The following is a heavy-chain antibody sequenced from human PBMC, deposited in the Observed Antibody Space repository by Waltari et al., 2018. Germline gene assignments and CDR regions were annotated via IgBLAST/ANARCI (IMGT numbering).Heavy chain of an antibody. CDR1: GFPFYDYG. J-gene: IGHJ4*02. CDR3: VREVFGSGWRESYFFDY. V-gene: IGHV3-20*04. D-gene: IGHD6-19*01. CDR2: INWSGART. Sequence: EVQLVESGGGMLRPGGSLRPPCAAPGFPFYDYGLSWVRQVPGKGLEWVSGINWSGARTSYADSVMGRFTVSRDNAMNSLYLEMSSLRAEDTALYYCVREVFGSGWRESYFFDYWGQGTVVTVSS.